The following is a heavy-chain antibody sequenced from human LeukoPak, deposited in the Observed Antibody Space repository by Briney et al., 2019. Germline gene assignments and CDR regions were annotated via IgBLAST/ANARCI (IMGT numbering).Heavy chain of an antibody. CDR3: ARDQILTGYDY. V-gene: IGHV3-74*01. Sequence: QPGGSLRLSCAASGFTFSSYWMHWVRQAPGKGLVWVSRINSDGSSTSYADSVKGRFTISRDNAKNTVYLQMNSLRAEDTAVYYCARDQILTGYDYWGQGTLVTVSS. D-gene: IGHD3-9*01. J-gene: IGHJ4*02. CDR1: GFTFSSYW. CDR2: INSDGSST.